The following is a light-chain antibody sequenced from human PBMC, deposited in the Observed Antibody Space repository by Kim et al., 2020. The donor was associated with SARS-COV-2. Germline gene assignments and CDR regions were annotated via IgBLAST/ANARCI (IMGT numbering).Light chain of an antibody. J-gene: IGLJ2*01. Sequence: SYELTQPPSVSVAPGQTARVTCGGNNLGDKSVHWFQQKPGQAPVVVIYYDSERPSGIPERFSGSNSGNTATLTISRVEAGDEADYYCQVWDSDSNHPVIFGGGTQLTVL. V-gene: IGLV3-21*04. CDR3: QVWDSDSNHPVI. CDR2: YDS. CDR1: NLGDKS.